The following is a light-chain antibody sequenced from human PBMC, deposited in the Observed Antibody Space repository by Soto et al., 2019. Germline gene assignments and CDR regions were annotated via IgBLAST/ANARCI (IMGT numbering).Light chain of an antibody. CDR2: DAT. CDR3: SLSYSGAVV. CDR1: TGAVTSGHY. J-gene: IGLJ2*01. V-gene: IGLV7-46*01. Sequence: QAVVTQEPSLTVSPGGTVTLTCGSSTGAVTSGHYPYWFQQKPGQAPRTLFYDATNRHSWTPARFSGSLLGDKAALTLSGAQPEDEADYYCSLSYSGAVVFGGGTKRPS.